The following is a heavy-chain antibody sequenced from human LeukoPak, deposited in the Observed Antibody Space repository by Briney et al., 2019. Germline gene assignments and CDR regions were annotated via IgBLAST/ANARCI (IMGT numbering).Heavy chain of an antibody. CDR1: GGSISSSSYY. CDR3: ARWWGFDS. CDR2: IYYSGST. D-gene: IGHD2-15*01. Sequence: SETLSLTCTVSGGSISSSSYYWGWVRQPPGTGLEWIGSIYYSGSTYYNPSLKSRVTISVDTSKKQFSLKLSALTAADTAVYYCARWWGFDSWGQGTLVTVSS. J-gene: IGHJ5*01. V-gene: IGHV4-39*07.